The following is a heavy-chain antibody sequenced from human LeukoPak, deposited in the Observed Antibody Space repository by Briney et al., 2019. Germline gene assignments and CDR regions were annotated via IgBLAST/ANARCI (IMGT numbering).Heavy chain of an antibody. CDR2: INHSGST. CDR1: GGSFSGYY. D-gene: IGHD3-3*01. V-gene: IGHV4-34*01. J-gene: IGHJ6*03. CDR3: ARARITIFGVVILNYYYYMDV. Sequence: PSETLSLTCAVYGGSFSGYYWSWIGQPPGKGLEWIGEINHSGSTNYNPSLKSRVTISVDTSKNQFSLKLSSVTAADTAVYYCARARITIFGVVILNYYYYMDVWGKGTTVTVSS.